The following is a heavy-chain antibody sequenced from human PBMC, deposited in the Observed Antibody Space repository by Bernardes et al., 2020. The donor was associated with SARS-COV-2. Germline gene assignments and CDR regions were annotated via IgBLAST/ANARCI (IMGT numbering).Heavy chain of an antibody. D-gene: IGHD2-2*02. J-gene: IGHJ4*02. Sequence: GGSLRLSCAASGFTFSSDAMSWVRQAPGKGLEWVSAISCSGGSTYYADSVKGRFTISRDNSKNTLYLQMNSLRAEDTAVYYCAKAEIDHIVVVPAAIPVWYFDYWGQGTLVTVSS. CDR2: ISCSGGST. CDR1: GFTFSSDA. CDR3: AKAEIDHIVVVPAAIPVWYFDY. V-gene: IGHV3-23*01.